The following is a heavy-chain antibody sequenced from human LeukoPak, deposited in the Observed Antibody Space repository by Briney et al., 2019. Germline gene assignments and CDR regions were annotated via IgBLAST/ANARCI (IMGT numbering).Heavy chain of an antibody. V-gene: IGHV3-7*03. CDR2: IKQDGSEK. D-gene: IGHD3-22*01. Sequence: GGSLRLSCETAGFTFSSYVMHWVRQAPGKGLEWVANIKQDGSEKYYVDSVKGRFTISRDNAKNSLYLQMNSLRAEDTAVYYCARARGYDSSGYYVDYWGQGTLVTVSS. CDR1: GFTFSSYV. CDR3: ARARGYDSSGYYVDY. J-gene: IGHJ4*02.